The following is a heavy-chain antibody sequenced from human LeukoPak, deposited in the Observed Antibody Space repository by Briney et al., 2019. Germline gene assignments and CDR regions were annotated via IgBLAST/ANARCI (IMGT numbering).Heavy chain of an antibody. CDR1: GGSFSRHA. CDR2: IIPLFGTT. J-gene: IGHJ4*02. Sequence: GASLKVSCKASGGSFSRHAISWVRQAPGQGLEWMGEIIPLFGTTHYAQKFQGRVTITTDESTSTGYVELSSLRSEDTAVYYCARGVIVAATHFDNWGQGTLVTVSS. D-gene: IGHD1-26*01. V-gene: IGHV1-69*05. CDR3: ARGVIVAATHFDN.